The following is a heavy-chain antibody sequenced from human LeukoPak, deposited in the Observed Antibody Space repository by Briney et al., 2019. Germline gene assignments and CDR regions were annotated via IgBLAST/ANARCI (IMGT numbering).Heavy chain of an antibody. Sequence: GGSLRLSCATSGFTFSRYWMHWVRQAPGKGLVWVSRINSDGSFTTYADSVEGRFTISRDNAKNTLYLQMNSLGADDTAVYYCARDPNYDSSGYPFDYWGQGTLVTVSS. V-gene: IGHV3-74*01. D-gene: IGHD3-22*01. CDR2: INSDGSFT. J-gene: IGHJ4*02. CDR3: ARDPNYDSSGYPFDY. CDR1: GFTFSRYW.